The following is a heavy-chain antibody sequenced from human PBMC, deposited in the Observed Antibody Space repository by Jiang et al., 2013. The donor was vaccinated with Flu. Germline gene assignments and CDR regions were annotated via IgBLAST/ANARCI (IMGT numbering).Heavy chain of an antibody. CDR1: SFTSYW. J-gene: IGHJ5*02. V-gene: IGHV5-10-1*01. CDR3: ARQPGTRGQLVDP. CDR2: IDPSDSYT. D-gene: IGHD1-7*01. Sequence: SFTSYWISWVRQMPGKGLEWMGRIDPSDSYTNYSPSFQGHVTISADKSISTAYLQWSSLKASDTAMYYCARQPGTRGQLVDPWGQGTLVTVSS.